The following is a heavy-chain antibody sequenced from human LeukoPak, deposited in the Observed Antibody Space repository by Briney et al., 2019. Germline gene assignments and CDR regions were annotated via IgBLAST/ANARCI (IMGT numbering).Heavy chain of an antibody. Sequence: GESLMISCKGSGYTFTSYWINWVRQLPGKGLEWMGIIYPGDSDTRYSPSFQGQVTISADKSISTAYLQWSSLKASDTAMYYRLSGSYYDYWGQGTLVTVSS. J-gene: IGHJ4*02. CDR2: IYPGDSDT. D-gene: IGHD1-26*01. CDR1: GYTFTSYW. CDR3: LSGSYYDY. V-gene: IGHV5-51*01.